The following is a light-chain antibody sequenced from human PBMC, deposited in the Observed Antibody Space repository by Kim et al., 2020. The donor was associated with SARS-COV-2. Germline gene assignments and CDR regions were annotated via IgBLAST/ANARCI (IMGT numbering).Light chain of an antibody. Sequence: VSPGQTASITCAGDNLGDKYVCWYQQKPGQSPVLVIYQDSKRPSGLPERFSGSNSGNTATLTISGTQAMDEADYYCQAWDSSTFYVFGTGTKVTVL. CDR1: NLGDKY. V-gene: IGLV3-1*01. CDR3: QAWDSSTFYV. J-gene: IGLJ1*01. CDR2: QDS.